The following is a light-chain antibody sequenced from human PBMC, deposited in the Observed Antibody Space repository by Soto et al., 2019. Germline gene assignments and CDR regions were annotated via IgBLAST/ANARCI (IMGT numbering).Light chain of an antibody. Sequence: QSVLTQPASVSGSPGEWITISCTGTSSDVGSYNLVSWYQQHPGKAPKLMIYEVSKRPSGVSNRFSGSKSGNTASLTISGLQAEDEADYYCCSYAGSTTEVFGNGTKVTVL. CDR1: SSDVGSYNL. V-gene: IGLV2-23*02. CDR2: EVS. J-gene: IGLJ1*01. CDR3: CSYAGSTTEV.